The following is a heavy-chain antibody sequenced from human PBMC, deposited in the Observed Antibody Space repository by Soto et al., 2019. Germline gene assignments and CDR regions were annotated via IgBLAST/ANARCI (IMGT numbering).Heavy chain of an antibody. CDR1: GYSFTSYW. Sequence: PGESLKISYKGSGYSFTSYWINWVRQMPGKGLEWMGIIYPGDSDTRYSPSFQAQVTITADKSTDTAYLQWRSLKASDTAVYYCARHHGSPGSYFGLDVWGQGTTVTVSS. V-gene: IGHV5-51*01. CDR3: ARHHGSPGSYFGLDV. J-gene: IGHJ6*02. CDR2: IYPGDSDT. D-gene: IGHD6-13*01.